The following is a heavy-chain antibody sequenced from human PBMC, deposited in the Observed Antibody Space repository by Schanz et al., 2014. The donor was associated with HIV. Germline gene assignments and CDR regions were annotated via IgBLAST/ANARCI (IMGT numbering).Heavy chain of an antibody. V-gene: IGHV1-46*01. CDR2: IIPKHGTS. CDR3: ARVVYDTQTGSYNGGWYYFDN. D-gene: IGHD3-9*01. J-gene: IGHJ4*02. Sequence: QVQLLQSGAEVKKPGASVKLSCKASGYSFTDHYIQWVRQAPGQGLQWMGGIIPKHGTSTSAQRFKGRVAIAADTSTSTIYLELSSLRSEDTAVYYCARVVYDTQTGSYNGGWYYFDNWGLGTLVTVSS. CDR1: GYSFTDHY.